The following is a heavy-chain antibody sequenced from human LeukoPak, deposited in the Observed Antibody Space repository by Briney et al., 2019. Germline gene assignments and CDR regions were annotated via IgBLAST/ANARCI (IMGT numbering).Heavy chain of an antibody. V-gene: IGHV3-21*01. J-gene: IGHJ4*02. Sequence: KSGGSLRLSCAASGFTFSSYRMNWVRQAPGKGLEWVSSISSSSSYIYYADSVKGRFTISRDNAKNSLYLQMNSLRAEDTAVYYCARDLGVENCSSTSCRLRGQGTLVTVSS. D-gene: IGHD2-2*01. CDR2: ISSSSSYI. CDR3: ARDLGVENCSSTSCRL. CDR1: GFTFSSYR.